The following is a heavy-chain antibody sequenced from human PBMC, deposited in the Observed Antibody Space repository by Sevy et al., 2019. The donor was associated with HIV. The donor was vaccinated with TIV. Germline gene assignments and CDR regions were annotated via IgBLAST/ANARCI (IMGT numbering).Heavy chain of an antibody. Sequence: ASVKVSCKVTGYTLTGFSMHWVRQTPGKGLEWMGTFDPEDGETIYAQKFQGRVIMTEDTSADTAHMDLSSLTSEDTAVYYCATTKDYHDSSGYPFDYWGQGTLVTVSS. CDR3: ATTKDYHDSSGYPFDY. CDR1: GYTLTGFS. J-gene: IGHJ4*02. V-gene: IGHV1-24*01. D-gene: IGHD3-22*01. CDR2: FDPEDGET.